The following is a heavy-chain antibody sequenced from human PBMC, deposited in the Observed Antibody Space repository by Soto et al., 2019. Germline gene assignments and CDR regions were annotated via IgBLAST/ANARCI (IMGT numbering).Heavy chain of an antibody. D-gene: IGHD3-3*01. CDR1: GGSISSGGYS. CDR3: ARTAVGYDFWSGRPTNYYYYYGMDV. Sequence: SETLSLTCAVSGGSISSGGYSWSWIRQPPGKGLEWIGYIYHSGSTYYNPSLKSRVTISVDRSKNQFSLKLSSVTAADTAVYYCARTAVGYDFWSGRPTNYYYYYGMDVWGQGTTVTVSS. CDR2: IYHSGST. J-gene: IGHJ6*02. V-gene: IGHV4-30-2*01.